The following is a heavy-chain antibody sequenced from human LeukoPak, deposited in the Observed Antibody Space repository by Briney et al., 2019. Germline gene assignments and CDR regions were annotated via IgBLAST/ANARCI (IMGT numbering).Heavy chain of an antibody. Sequence: PGGSLRLSCAASGFTFSSYEMNWVRQAPGKGLEWVSCISSSGSTIYYAESLKGRFTISRDNAKNSLYLQMNSLRAEDTAVYYCARDRYDYVWGSYVFDYWGQGTLVTVSS. CDR1: GFTFSSYE. D-gene: IGHD3-16*01. CDR2: ISSSGSTI. J-gene: IGHJ4*02. CDR3: ARDRYDYVWGSYVFDY. V-gene: IGHV3-48*03.